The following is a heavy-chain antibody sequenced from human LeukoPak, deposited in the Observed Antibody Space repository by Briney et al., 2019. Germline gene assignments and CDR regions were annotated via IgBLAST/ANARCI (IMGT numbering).Heavy chain of an antibody. CDR3: ARAANYYGSGSNWFDP. J-gene: IGHJ5*02. Sequence: ASVKVSCKASGYTFTSYYMHWMRQAPGQGLEWMGIINPSGGSTSYAQKFQGRVTMTRDTSTSTVYMELSSLRSEDTAVYYCARAANYYGSGSNWFDPWGQGTLVTVSS. V-gene: IGHV1-46*01. D-gene: IGHD3-10*01. CDR2: INPSGGST. CDR1: GYTFTSYY.